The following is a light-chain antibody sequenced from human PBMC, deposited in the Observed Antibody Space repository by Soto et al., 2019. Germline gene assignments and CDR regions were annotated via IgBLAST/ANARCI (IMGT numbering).Light chain of an antibody. CDR1: KSLVDSDGNTL. V-gene: IGKV2-30*01. CDR3: MQGTLPYT. CDR2: WIS. Sequence: VLTQSPLSLPVTLGQPAFISCRSSKSLVDSDGNTLLTWFQQRPGQSPRRLIHWISDRDSGVPDRVSGSGSGTFFTLNISRVEAEDVATYYCMQGTLPYTFGQGTRLDIK. J-gene: IGKJ2*01.